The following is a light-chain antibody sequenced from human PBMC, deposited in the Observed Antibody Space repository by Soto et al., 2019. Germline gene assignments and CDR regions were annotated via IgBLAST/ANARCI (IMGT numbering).Light chain of an antibody. CDR3: QQYDKWPLT. V-gene: IGKV3D-15*01. CDR1: QSVSSN. J-gene: IGKJ4*01. Sequence: EIVLTHSPGTLSLSPVEIATLSCRASQSVSSNLAWYQQKPGQAPRLLIYGASTRPTGIPDRFSGSGSGTEFTLTISSLQSEDFAVYYCQQYDKWPLTFGGGTKVDI. CDR2: GAS.